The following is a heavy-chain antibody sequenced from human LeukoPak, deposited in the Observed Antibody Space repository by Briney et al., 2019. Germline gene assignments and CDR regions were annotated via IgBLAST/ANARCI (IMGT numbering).Heavy chain of an antibody. Sequence: GGSLRLSCAASGFTVSSNYMSWVRQAPGKGLEWVSVIYSGGSTYYADSVKGRFTISRDNSKNTLYLQMNSLRAEDTAVYYCASPRWDDSSGYYYRGAFDIWGQGTMVTVSS. J-gene: IGHJ3*02. CDR1: GFTVSSNY. D-gene: IGHD3-22*01. CDR2: IYSGGST. CDR3: ASPRWDDSSGYYYRGAFDI. V-gene: IGHV3-53*01.